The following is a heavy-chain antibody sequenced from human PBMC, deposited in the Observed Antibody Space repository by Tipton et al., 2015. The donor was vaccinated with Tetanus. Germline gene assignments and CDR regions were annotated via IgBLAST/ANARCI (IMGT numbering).Heavy chain of an antibody. CDR2: VDRSGTT. J-gene: IGHJ5*02. Sequence: TLSLTCTVSGVSISGYYWSWIRQPAGKGLEWIGRVDRSGTTTYNPSLKGRVTMSLDTSKNQFSLKLTSVTAADTAMYYCARGSDIVVVPGVTRADWFDPWGQGIQVTVSS. CDR3: ARGSDIVVVPGVTRADWFDP. V-gene: IGHV4-4*07. D-gene: IGHD2-2*01. CDR1: GVSISGYY.